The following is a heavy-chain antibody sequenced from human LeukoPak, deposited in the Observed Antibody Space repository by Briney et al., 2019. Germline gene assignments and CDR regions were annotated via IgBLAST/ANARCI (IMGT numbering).Heavy chain of an antibody. D-gene: IGHD2-21*01. CDR1: GGSISSYY. V-gene: IGHV4-4*07. CDR3: ARGLPENPGAFNI. Sequence: SETLSLTCNVSGGSISSYYWSWIRQPAGQGLEWIGRVYARGNTNYNPSLKGRVSISVDTSKNQFSLKLTSVTAADTAVYYCARGLPENPGAFNIWGQGTMVTVSS. CDR2: VYARGNT. J-gene: IGHJ3*02.